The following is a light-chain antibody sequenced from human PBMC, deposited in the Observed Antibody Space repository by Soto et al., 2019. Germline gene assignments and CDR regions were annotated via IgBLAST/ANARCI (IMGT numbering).Light chain of an antibody. Sequence: EIVLTQSPATLSLSPGERATLSCRASHSVDSYLAWYQHKPGQAPRLLIYDASNRAPGIPARFSVSGSGTDFTLAISGLEPGDFALYYCQQRRDWPLFTFGPGTKVDVK. CDR1: HSVDSY. CDR3: QQRRDWPLFT. CDR2: DAS. V-gene: IGKV3-11*01. J-gene: IGKJ3*01.